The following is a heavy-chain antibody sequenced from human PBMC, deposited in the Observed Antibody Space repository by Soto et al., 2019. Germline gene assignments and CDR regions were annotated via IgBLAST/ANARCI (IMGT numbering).Heavy chain of an antibody. CDR2: IYYSGST. CDR1: GGSISSGGYY. Sequence: LSLTCTVSGGSISSGGYYWSWIRQHPGKGLEWIGYIYYSGSTYYNPSLKSRVTISVDTSKNQFSLKLSSVTAADTAVYYCARSIAARPEPNWFDPWGRGTLVTVSS. CDR3: ARSIAARPEPNWFDP. V-gene: IGHV4-31*03. D-gene: IGHD6-6*01. J-gene: IGHJ5*02.